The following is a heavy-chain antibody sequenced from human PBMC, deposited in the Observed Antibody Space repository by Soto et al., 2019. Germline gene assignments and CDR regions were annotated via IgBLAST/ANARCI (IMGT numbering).Heavy chain of an antibody. D-gene: IGHD2-2*01. CDR2: NSSSGSTI. Sequence: GGSLRLSCAAAGFTFSSYDMNWVRPAPGKGLERVLYNSSSGSTIYYSDAVKGRSTNTRYNAMNSLYLQMSSLRAEDTAVYYCAIIPQPDAFDIWGQGTMVTVSS. CDR1: GFTFSSYD. J-gene: IGHJ3*02. CDR3: AIIPQPDAFDI. V-gene: IGHV3-48*03.